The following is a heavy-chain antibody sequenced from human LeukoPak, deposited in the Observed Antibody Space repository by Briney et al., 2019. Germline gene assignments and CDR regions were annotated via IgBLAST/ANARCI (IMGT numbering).Heavy chain of an antibody. V-gene: IGHV3-23*01. D-gene: IGHD1-26*01. CDR2: ISGSGSST. CDR3: AKALGGGVGAKGVARRGYFDY. J-gene: IGHJ4*02. CDR1: GFTFSSYA. Sequence: GGSLRLSCAASGFTFSSYAMSWVRQAPGKGLEWVSAISGSGSSTYYADSVKGRFTISRDNSKNTLYLQMNSLRAEDTAVYYCAKALGGGVGAKGVARRGYFDYWGQGTLVTVSS.